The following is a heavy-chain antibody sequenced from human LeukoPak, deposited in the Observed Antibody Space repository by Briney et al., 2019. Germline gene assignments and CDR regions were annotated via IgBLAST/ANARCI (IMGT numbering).Heavy chain of an antibody. CDR2: IFYSGSA. CDR3: ARQAHGIVVVPVSVDY. V-gene: IGHV4-39*01. CDR1: GGSISSSNYY. D-gene: IGHD2-2*01. J-gene: IGHJ4*02. Sequence: SETLSLTCTVSGGSISSSNYYWGWIRQPPGKGLEWIGSIFYSGSAYYNPSLKSRVTISVDTSKNQFSLKLSSVTAADTAVYYCARQAHGIVVVPVSVDYWGQGTLVTVSS.